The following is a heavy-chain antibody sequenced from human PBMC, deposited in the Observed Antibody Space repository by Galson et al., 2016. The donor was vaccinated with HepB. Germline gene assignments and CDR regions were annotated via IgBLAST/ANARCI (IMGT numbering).Heavy chain of an antibody. Sequence: SLRLSCAASGFAFSSYAINWVRLTPGKGLEWISSIGLSGTPTYYADSVKGRFSISRDNSKNTLYLEMSSLRVDDSGIYYCAKPSTSGWLTSFDHWGQGTLVTVSS. D-gene: IGHD6-19*01. CDR3: AKPSTSGWLTSFDH. CDR1: GFAFSSYA. J-gene: IGHJ4*02. V-gene: IGHV3-23*01. CDR2: IGLSGTPT.